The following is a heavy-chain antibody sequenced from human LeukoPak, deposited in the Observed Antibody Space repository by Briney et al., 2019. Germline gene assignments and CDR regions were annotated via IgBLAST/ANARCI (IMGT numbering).Heavy chain of an antibody. CDR1: GFIFSSYS. CDR2: IYSGGST. V-gene: IGHV3-66*01. J-gene: IGHJ5*02. D-gene: IGHD6-19*01. CDR3: ARVDSGWYEGWFDP. Sequence: PGGSLRLSCAASGFIFSSYSLNWVRQAPGKGLEWVSVIYSGGSTYYADSVKGRFTISRDNSKNTLYLQMNSLRAEDTAVYYCARVDSGWYEGWFDPWGQGTLVTVSS.